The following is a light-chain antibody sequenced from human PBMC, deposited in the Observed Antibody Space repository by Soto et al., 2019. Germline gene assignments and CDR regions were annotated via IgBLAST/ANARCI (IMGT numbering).Light chain of an antibody. V-gene: IGKV3-20*01. CDR1: QSVSRNN. J-gene: IGKJ4*01. CDR3: MQGSHWPLT. Sequence: ETVLTQSPGTLSLSPGERATLSCRASQSVSRNNLVWYQQRPGQPPRLLIYGASSRATGIPDRFSGSGSGTDFALKISRVEAEDVGVYYCMQGSHWPLTFGGGTKVDIK. CDR2: GAS.